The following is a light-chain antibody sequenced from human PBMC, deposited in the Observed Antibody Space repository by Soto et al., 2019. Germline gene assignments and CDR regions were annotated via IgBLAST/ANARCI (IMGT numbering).Light chain of an antibody. CDR3: LQYDTSPPMYT. J-gene: IGKJ2*01. CDR2: GPS. Sequence: VVLTQSPGTLSLSPGERATLSCRASQSVSRRYLAWYQQKPGQAPRLLIFGPSSRPTGIPDRFSGSGSGPDFTLTISSLEPEDFAVYYCLQYDTSPPMYTFGQGTKLEIK. V-gene: IGKV3-20*01. CDR1: QSVSRRY.